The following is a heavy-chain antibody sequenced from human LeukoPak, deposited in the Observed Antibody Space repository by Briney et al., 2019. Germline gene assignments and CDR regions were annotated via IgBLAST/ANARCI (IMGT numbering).Heavy chain of an antibody. CDR1: GFTFSSYS. V-gene: IGHV3-21*01. CDR2: ISSSSSYI. CDR3: ARDGIERYYDYVWGSYRSIDY. Sequence: SGGSLRLSCAASGFTFSSYSMNWVRQAPGKGLEWVSSISSSSSYIYYADSVKGRFTISRDNAKDSLYLQMNSLRAEDTAVYYCARDGIERYYDYVWGSYRSIDYWGQGTLVTVSS. D-gene: IGHD3-16*02. J-gene: IGHJ4*02.